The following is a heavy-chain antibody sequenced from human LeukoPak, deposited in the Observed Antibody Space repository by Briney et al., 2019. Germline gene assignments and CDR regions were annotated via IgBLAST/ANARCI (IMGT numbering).Heavy chain of an antibody. J-gene: IGHJ4*02. Sequence: GESLKISCKGSGYSFTSYWIGWVRQVPGKGLEWMGIIYPGDSDTRYSPSFQGQVTISADKSISTAYLQWSSLKASDTVMYYCARHGSYYGSGSYSSFDYWGQGTLVTVSS. CDR2: IYPGDSDT. CDR1: GYSFTSYW. D-gene: IGHD3-10*01. CDR3: ARHGSYYGSGSYSSFDY. V-gene: IGHV5-51*01.